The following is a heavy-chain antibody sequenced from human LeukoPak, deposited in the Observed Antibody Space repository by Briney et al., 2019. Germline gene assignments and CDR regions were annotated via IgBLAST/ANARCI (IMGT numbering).Heavy chain of an antibody. J-gene: IGHJ5*02. D-gene: IGHD3-22*01. Sequence: GGSLSLSCAVSGFTVSSNYMSWVRQAPGKGLEWVSVLYNGGNTYYADSVKGRFTVSRDNSKNTLYLQMNSLRAEDTAVYYCARVLSGSWDWFDPWGQGTLVTVSS. CDR1: GFTVSSNY. CDR3: ARVLSGSWDWFDP. V-gene: IGHV3-53*05. CDR2: LYNGGNT.